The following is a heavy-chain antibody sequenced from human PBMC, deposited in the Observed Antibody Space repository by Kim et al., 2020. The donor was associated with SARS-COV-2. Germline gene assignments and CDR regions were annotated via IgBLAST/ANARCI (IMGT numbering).Heavy chain of an antibody. V-gene: IGHV4-31*03. D-gene: IGHD4-17*01. Sequence: SETLSLTCTVSGASVSSAGYYWSWIRQHPGKGLEWIGYIYYSGSTYYNPSLKSRVTISADTSKNQFSLNLDSVTAAGSAVYYCARVSSTVTAKIDYWGQGTLVTVSS. CDR3: ARVSSTVTAKIDY. J-gene: IGHJ4*02. CDR2: IYYSGST. CDR1: GASVSSAGYY.